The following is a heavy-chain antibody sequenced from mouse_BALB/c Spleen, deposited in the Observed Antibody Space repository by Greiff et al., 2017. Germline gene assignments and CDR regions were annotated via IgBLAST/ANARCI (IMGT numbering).Heavy chain of an antibody. Sequence: VKLMESGPGLVAPSQSLSITCTASGFSLTSYGVHWVRQPPGKGLEWLGVIWAGGSTNYNSALMSRLSISKDNSKSQVFLKMNSLQTDDTAMYYCASTMITTAWFAYWGQGTLVTVSA. CDR3: ASTMITTAWFAY. J-gene: IGHJ3*01. CDR2: IWAGGST. D-gene: IGHD2-4*01. CDR1: GFSLTSYG. V-gene: IGHV2-9*02.